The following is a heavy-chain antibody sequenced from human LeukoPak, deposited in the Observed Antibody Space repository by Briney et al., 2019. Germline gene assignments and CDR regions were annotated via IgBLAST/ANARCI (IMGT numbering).Heavy chain of an antibody. V-gene: IGHV3-7*01. CDR2: IKQDGSEK. CDR3: AREYVEMATIMDY. J-gene: IGHJ4*02. Sequence: GGSLRLSCAASGFTFSSYWMSWVRQAPGKGLEWVANIKQDGSEKYYVDSVKGRFTISRDNAKNSLYLQMNSLRAEDTAVYYCAREYVEMATIMDYWGQGTLVTVSS. CDR1: GFTFSSYW. D-gene: IGHD5-24*01.